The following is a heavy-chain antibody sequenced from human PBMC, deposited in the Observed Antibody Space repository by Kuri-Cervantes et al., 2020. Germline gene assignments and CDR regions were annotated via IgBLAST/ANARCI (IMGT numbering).Heavy chain of an antibody. D-gene: IGHD3-10*01. Sequence: ASVKVSCKATGYTFTDYFIHWVREAPGQGLEWMGWVHSNNGGTNYAQKFQGRVTMTRDTSISTAYMDLSGLRADDTAVYYCAADQAVRGVSSLDYRGQGTLVTVSS. CDR1: GYTFTDYF. J-gene: IGHJ4*02. CDR3: AADQAVRGVSSLDY. CDR2: VHSNNGGT. V-gene: IGHV1-2*02.